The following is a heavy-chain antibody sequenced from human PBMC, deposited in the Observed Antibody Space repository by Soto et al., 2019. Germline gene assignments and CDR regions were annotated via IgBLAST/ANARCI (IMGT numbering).Heavy chain of an antibody. CDR3: ARVLTPHWFDP. CDR1: GYAFTNST. D-gene: IGHD2-15*01. J-gene: IGHJ5*02. V-gene: IGHV1-3*01. Sequence: ASVKVSCKTSGYAFTNSTIHWVRQAPGQSLEWMGWINGGSGHTRYSQKFQARVTITKDTSASSDYMELSSLRSEDTAVYYCARVLTPHWFDPWGQGTLVTVSS. CDR2: INGGSGHT.